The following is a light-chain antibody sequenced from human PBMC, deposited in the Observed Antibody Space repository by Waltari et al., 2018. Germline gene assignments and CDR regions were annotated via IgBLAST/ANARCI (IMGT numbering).Light chain of an antibody. Sequence: DIQMTQSPSSLSASVGDRVTITCRASQGISNSLAWYQQKPGKAPKLLLYAASRLENWVPSRFSGRGSGTDYTLTISSLQPEDFATYYCQQYYSIALNFGGGTKVESK. CDR2: AAS. V-gene: IGKV1-NL1*01. CDR3: QQYYSIALN. J-gene: IGKJ4*01. CDR1: QGISNS.